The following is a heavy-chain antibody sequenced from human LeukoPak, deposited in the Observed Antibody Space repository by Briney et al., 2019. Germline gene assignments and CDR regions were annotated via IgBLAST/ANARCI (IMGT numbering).Heavy chain of an antibody. CDR1: GGSFSGYY. V-gene: IGHV4-34*01. D-gene: IGHD4/OR15-4a*01. Sequence: SETLSLTCAVYGGSFSGYYWSWIRQPPGKGLEWIGEINHSGSTNYDLSLKSRVTISVDTSKNQFSLKLSSVTAADTAVYYCARGEVLPPSYGMDVWGQGTTVTVSS. J-gene: IGHJ6*02. CDR2: INHSGST. CDR3: ARGEVLPPSYGMDV.